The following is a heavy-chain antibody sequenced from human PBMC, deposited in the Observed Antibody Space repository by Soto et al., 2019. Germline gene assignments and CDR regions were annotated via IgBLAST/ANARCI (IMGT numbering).Heavy chain of an antibody. Sequence: PSETLSLTCTVSGGSISSSSYYWGWIRQPPGKGLEWIGSIYYSGTSYYNPSLESRVTISIDTSKNQFSLKLRSVTAADTAFYYCVRHRGSNNYYSRVERKNWFDPWGQGTQVTVSS. V-gene: IGHV4-39*01. CDR3: VRHRGSNNYYSRVERKNWFDP. D-gene: IGHD1-26*01. CDR1: GGSISSSSYY. J-gene: IGHJ5*02. CDR2: IYYSGTS.